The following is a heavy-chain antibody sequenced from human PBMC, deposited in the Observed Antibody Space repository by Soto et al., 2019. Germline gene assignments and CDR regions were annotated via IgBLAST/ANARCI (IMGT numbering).Heavy chain of an antibody. CDR2: IYHTGNT. V-gene: IGHV4-30-2*01. Sequence: QLQLQESGSGLVKPSQTLSLTCTVSGGSINSGGYSWIWIRQPPGKGLEWIGYIYHTGNTFYNPSPPSRVTISVDQSKNQFSLSLGSVTAADTAMYYCASVERTLSTPFAYGMDVWGQGTTVTVSS. CDR1: GGSINSGGYS. CDR3: ASVERTLSTPFAYGMDV. D-gene: IGHD2-2*01. J-gene: IGHJ6*02.